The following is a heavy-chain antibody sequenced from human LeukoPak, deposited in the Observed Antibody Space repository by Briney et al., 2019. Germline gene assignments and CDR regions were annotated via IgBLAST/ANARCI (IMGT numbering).Heavy chain of an antibody. Sequence: GGSLRLSCAASGFTFSSYAMSWVRQAPGKGLEWVSAISGSGGSTYYADSVKGRFTISRDNSKNTLYLQMNSLRAEDTAVYYCAKWAYYDFWSGYYFPAWGQGTLVTVSS. V-gene: IGHV3-23*01. CDR2: ISGSGGST. CDR1: GFTFSSYA. J-gene: IGHJ5*02. D-gene: IGHD3-3*01. CDR3: AKWAYYDFWSGYYFPA.